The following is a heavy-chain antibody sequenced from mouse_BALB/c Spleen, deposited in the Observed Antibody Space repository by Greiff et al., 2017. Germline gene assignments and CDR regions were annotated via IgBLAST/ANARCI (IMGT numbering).Heavy chain of an antibody. J-gene: IGHJ3*01. Sequence: VQLQQSGPGLVKPSQSLSLTCSVTGYSITSGYYWNWIRQFPGNKLEWMGYISYDGSNNYNPSLKNRISITRDTSKNQFFLKLNSVTTEDTATYYCARANWDVNFAYWGQGTLVTVSA. CDR3: ARANWDVNFAY. D-gene: IGHD4-1*01. CDR2: ISYDGSN. V-gene: IGHV3-6*02. CDR1: GYSITSGYY.